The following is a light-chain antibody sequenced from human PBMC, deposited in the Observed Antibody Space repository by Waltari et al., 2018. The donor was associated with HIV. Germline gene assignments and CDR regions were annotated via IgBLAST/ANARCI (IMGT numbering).Light chain of an antibody. Sequence: AIRMIQSPTPFSASTGDRVTITCRASQGISSYLAWYQQKPGKAPKLLIYGASTLQSGVPSRFSGSGSGTDFTLTINCLQSEDFATYYCQQYYTYPPTFGQGTKVEIK. CDR1: QGISSY. J-gene: IGKJ1*01. CDR2: GAS. CDR3: QQYYTYPPT. V-gene: IGKV1-8*01.